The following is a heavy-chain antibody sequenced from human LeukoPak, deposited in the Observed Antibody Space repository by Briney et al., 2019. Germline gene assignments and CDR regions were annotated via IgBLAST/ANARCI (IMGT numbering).Heavy chain of an antibody. CDR2: IYYSGST. J-gene: IGHJ4*02. CDR3: ARGPLYYYDSSGPYYFDY. Sequence: SETLSLTRTVSGGSINSVSYYWGWIRQHPGKGLEWIGYIYYSGSTYYNPSLKSRVTISVDTSKNQFSLKLSSVTAADTAVYYCARGPLYYYDSSGPYYFDYWGQGTLVTVSS. CDR1: GGSINSVSYY. V-gene: IGHV4-31*03. D-gene: IGHD3-22*01.